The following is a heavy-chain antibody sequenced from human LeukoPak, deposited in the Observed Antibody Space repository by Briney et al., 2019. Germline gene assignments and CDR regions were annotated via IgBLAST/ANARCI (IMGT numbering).Heavy chain of an antibody. V-gene: IGHV1-8*01. CDR2: MNPNSGNT. CDR3: ARVEGIVVVIRPEDAFDI. CDR1: GYSFTSYD. Sequence: ASVKVSCKASGYSFTSYDINWVRQATGQGLEWMGWMNPNSGNTGYAQKFQGRVTMTRNTSISTAHMELSSLRSEDTAVYYCARVEGIVVVIRPEDAFDIWGQGTMVTVSS. D-gene: IGHD3-22*01. J-gene: IGHJ3*02.